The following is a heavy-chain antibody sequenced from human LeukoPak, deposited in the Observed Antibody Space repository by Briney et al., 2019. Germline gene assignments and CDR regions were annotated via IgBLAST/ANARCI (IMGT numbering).Heavy chain of an antibody. CDR1: GGSISSYY. D-gene: IGHD3-9*01. CDR3: ARHTATYYDILTGYHYYYYMDV. V-gene: IGHV4-4*09. CDR2: IYTSGST. J-gene: IGHJ6*03. Sequence: SETLSLTCTVSGGSISSYYWSWIRQPPGKGLEWIGYIYTSGSTNYNPSLTSRVTISVDTSKNQFSLKLSSVTAADTAVYYCARHTATYYDILTGYHYYYYMDVWGEGTTVTVSS.